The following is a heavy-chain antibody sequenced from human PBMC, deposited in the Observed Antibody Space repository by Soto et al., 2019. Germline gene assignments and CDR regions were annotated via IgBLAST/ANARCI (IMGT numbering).Heavy chain of an antibody. CDR3: AKDMGQQLRWFDP. CDR2: ISYDGSNK. CDR1: GFTFSSYG. Sequence: QVQLVESGGGVVQPGRSLRLSCAASGFTFSSYGMHWVRQAPGKGLEWVAVISYDGSNKYYADSVKGRFTISRDNSKNTLYLQMNSLRAEYTAVYYFAKDMGQQLRWFDPWGQGTLVTVSS. V-gene: IGHV3-30*18. J-gene: IGHJ5*02. D-gene: IGHD6-13*01.